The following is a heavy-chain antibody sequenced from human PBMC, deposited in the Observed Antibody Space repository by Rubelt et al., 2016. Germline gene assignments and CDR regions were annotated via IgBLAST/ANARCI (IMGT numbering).Heavy chain of an antibody. J-gene: IGHJ4*02. CDR3: ATARIVVVVAAYYFDY. V-gene: IGHV1-24*01. D-gene: IGHD2-15*01. CDR2: DGET. Sequence: DGETIYAQKFQGRVTMTEDTSTDTAYMEPSSLRSEDTAVYYCATARIVVVVAAYYFDYWGQGTLVTVSS.